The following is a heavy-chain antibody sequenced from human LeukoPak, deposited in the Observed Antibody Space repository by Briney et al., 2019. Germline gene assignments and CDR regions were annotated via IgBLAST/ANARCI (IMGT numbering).Heavy chain of an antibody. J-gene: IGHJ4*02. Sequence: SETLSLTCTVSGGSISSYYWSWIRQSAGKGLEWVGRIYTSGSTNYNPSLKSRVTMSLDTSKNQFSLKLSSVTAADTAVYYCARGWMTAAGPNFDYWGQGTLVIVSS. CDR3: ARGWMTAAGPNFDY. D-gene: IGHD6-13*01. CDR2: IYTSGST. V-gene: IGHV4-4*07. CDR1: GGSISSYY.